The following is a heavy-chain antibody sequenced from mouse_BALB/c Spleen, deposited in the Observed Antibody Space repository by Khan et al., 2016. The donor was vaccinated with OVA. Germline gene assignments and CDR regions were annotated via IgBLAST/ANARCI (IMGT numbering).Heavy chain of an antibody. V-gene: IGHV1S136*01. CDR2: IYPYNDDT. CDR3: AKNCRCDVYFDY. Sequence: VQLQQSGPEVVKPGASVKMSCKASGYTFTSYVIHWMKQKPGQALEWIGYIYPYNDDTKYNENFKGKATLTSDKSSSTAYMELRSLTSEDSAVYYCAKNCRCDVYFDYWGQGTTLAVSS. J-gene: IGHJ2*01. CDR1: GYTFTSYV. D-gene: IGHD2-14*01.